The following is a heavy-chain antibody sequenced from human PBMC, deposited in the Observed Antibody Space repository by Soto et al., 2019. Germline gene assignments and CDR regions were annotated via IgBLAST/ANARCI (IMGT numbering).Heavy chain of an antibody. J-gene: IGHJ4*02. D-gene: IGHD2-2*01. Sequence: SVKVSCKASGCTFSSYAISWVRQAPGQGLEWMGGIIPIFGTANYAQKFQGRVTITADESTSTAYMELSSLRSEDTAVYYCARFSTSCCSDFDYWGQGTLVTVSS. CDR1: GCTFSSYA. CDR2: IIPIFGTA. V-gene: IGHV1-69*13. CDR3: ARFSTSCCSDFDY.